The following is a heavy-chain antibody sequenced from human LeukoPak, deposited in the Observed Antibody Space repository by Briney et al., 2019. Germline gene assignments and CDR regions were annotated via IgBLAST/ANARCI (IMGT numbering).Heavy chain of an antibody. Sequence: GGSLRLSCAASGFTFSNYYMSWIRQAPGQGLEWVSFISSSGSTIYYAESLKGRSTISRDNAKNSLYVQMNSLRAEDTAVYYCARGVVVAATPFDPWGQGTLVTVSS. CDR1: GFTFSNYY. J-gene: IGHJ5*02. D-gene: IGHD2-15*01. V-gene: IGHV3-11*04. CDR2: ISSSGSTI. CDR3: ARGVVVAATPFDP.